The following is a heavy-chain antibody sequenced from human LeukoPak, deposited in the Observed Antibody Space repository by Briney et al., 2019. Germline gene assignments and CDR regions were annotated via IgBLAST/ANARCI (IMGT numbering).Heavy chain of an antibody. CDR1: GYTFTGYY. D-gene: IGHD5-18*01. V-gene: IGHV1-2*02. Sequence: SVKVSCKASGYTFTGYYMHWVRQAPGQGLEWMGWINPNSGGTNYAQKFQGRVTMTRDASISTAYMELSRLRSDDTAVYYCARDTAMAFYYMDVWGKGTTVTVSS. J-gene: IGHJ6*03. CDR3: ARDTAMAFYYMDV. CDR2: INPNSGGT.